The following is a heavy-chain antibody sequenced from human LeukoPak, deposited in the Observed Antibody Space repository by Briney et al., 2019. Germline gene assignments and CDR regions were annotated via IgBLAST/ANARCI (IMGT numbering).Heavy chain of an antibody. D-gene: IGHD3-22*01. Sequence: GESLRLSCAASGFTVSSNYMSWVRQAPGKGLEWDSLIYSGGSTYYADSVKGRFTVSRDNSKNTLYLQMNSLRAEDTAVYYCARAPFTYDSSGDSFDIWGQGTMVTVSS. CDR1: GFTVSSNY. CDR2: IYSGGST. J-gene: IGHJ3*02. V-gene: IGHV3-66*01. CDR3: ARAPFTYDSSGDSFDI.